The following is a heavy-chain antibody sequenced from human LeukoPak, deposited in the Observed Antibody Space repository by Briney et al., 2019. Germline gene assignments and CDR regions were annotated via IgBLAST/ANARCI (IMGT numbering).Heavy chain of an antibody. CDR3: ARLTKVDIVATIIDY. Sequence: SETLSLTCTVSGGSISSGSYYWSWIRQPAGKGLEWIGRIYTSGSTNYNPSLKSRVTISVDTSKNQFSLKLSSVTAADTAVYYCARLTKVDIVATIIDYWGQGTLVTVSS. D-gene: IGHD5-12*01. J-gene: IGHJ4*02. CDR2: IYTSGST. V-gene: IGHV4-61*02. CDR1: GGSISSGSYY.